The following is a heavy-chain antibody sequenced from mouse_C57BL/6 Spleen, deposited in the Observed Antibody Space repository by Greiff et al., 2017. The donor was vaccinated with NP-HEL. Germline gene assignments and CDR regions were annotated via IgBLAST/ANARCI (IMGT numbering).Heavy chain of an antibody. CDR1: GYTFTSYW. J-gene: IGHJ1*03. Sequence: QVQLQQPGAELVMPGTSVKLSCKASGYTFTSYWMHWVKRRPGQGLEWIGVIDPSDSYTNYNQKFKGKATLTVDTSSSTAYMQLSSLTSEDSAVYYCARGRIEGYDWYFDVWGTGTTVTVSS. V-gene: IGHV1-59*01. CDR3: ARGRIEGYDWYFDV. D-gene: IGHD2-2*01. CDR2: IDPSDSYT.